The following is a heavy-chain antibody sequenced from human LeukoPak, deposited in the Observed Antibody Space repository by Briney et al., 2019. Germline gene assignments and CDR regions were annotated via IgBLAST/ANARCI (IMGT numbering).Heavy chain of an antibody. CDR3: ARGTTGKPVVTAISAYDY. CDR2: INHSGST. D-gene: IGHD2-21*02. V-gene: IGHV4-34*01. Sequence: KASETLSLTCAVYGGSFSGYYWSWIRQPPGKGLEWIGEINHSGSTNYNPSLKSRVTISVDTSKNQFSLKLSSVTAADTAVYYCARGTTGKPVVTAISAYDYWGQGTLVTVSS. CDR1: GGSFSGYY. J-gene: IGHJ4*02.